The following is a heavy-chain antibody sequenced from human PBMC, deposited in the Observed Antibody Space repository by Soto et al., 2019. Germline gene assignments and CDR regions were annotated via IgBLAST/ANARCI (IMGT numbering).Heavy chain of an antibody. CDR3: ARDPPDFNSGFDF. J-gene: IGHJ4*02. V-gene: IGHV6-1*01. D-gene: IGHD1-26*01. CDR1: MDSVSNNRAT. CDR2: TYYRSKWIS. Sequence: PSQTLSLTCAISMDSVSNNRATWNWIRQSPSGGLEWLGRTYYRSKWISDYAMSVKGRISIHPDTSKNLVSLHLNFMTPEDTAVYYCARDPPDFNSGFDFWGQGTPVTVSS.